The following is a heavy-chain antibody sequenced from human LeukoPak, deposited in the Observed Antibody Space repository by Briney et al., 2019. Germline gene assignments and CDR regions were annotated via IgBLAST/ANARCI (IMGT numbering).Heavy chain of an antibody. CDR3: AKVGGVSGYDYSYYGMDV. V-gene: IGHV3-23*01. Sequence: GGSLRLSCAASGFTFSSYGMHWVRQAPGKGLEWVSAISGSGGSTYYADSVKGRFTISRDNSKNTLYLQMNSLRAEDTAVYYCAKVGGVSGYDYSYYGMDVWGQGTTVTVSS. CDR2: ISGSGGST. CDR1: GFTFSSYG. D-gene: IGHD5-12*01. J-gene: IGHJ6*02.